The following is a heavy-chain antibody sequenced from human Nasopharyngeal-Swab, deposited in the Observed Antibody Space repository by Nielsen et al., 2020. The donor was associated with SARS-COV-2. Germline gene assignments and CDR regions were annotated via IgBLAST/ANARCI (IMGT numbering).Heavy chain of an antibody. V-gene: IGHV1-18*04. J-gene: IGHJ4*02. CDR2: ISAYTGST. CDR1: GYTFTSYG. CDR3: ARDRISNSYDY. D-gene: IGHD6-6*01. Sequence: ASVKVSCKASGYTFTSYGISWVRQAPGQGLEWMGWISAYTGSTVYAQKFQGRVTMTTDASTSTVYMELRSLRSDDTAVYYCARDRISNSYDYWGQGTLVTVSS.